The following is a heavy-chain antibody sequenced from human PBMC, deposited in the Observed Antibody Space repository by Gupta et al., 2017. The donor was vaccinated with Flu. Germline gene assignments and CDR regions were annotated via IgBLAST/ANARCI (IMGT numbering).Heavy chain of an antibody. CDR2: ISDYNGNT. CDR3: ARVGSGIFGVVIHTPFDY. D-gene: IGHD3-3*01. Sequence: QVQLVQSGAEVKKPGASVTVSFNASGYTFTSYGISWLRRAPGQGLEWMGWISDYNGNTNYAQKLQGRVTMTTDTSTGTAYMELRSLRSDDTAVYYCARVGSGIFGVVIHTPFDYWGQGTLVTVSS. J-gene: IGHJ4*02. V-gene: IGHV1-18*01. CDR1: GYTFTSYG.